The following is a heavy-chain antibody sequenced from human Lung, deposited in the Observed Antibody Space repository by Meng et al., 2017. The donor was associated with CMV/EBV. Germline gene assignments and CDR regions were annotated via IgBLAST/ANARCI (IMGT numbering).Heavy chain of an antibody. J-gene: IGHJ4*02. CDR2: IYYSGNT. CDR1: DDSINSGHNY. V-gene: IGHV4-30-4*08. Sequence: GQFQDAGPGLVKLSQTLSLPCTVSDDSINSGHNYWGWIRQPPGKGLEWIGYIYYSGNTFYNPSLKSRTAISVDTSKNQFSLKLRAVTAADTAVYYCARGSNTDINEFFDYWGQGTLVTVSS. D-gene: IGHD5-12*01. CDR3: ARGSNTDINEFFDY.